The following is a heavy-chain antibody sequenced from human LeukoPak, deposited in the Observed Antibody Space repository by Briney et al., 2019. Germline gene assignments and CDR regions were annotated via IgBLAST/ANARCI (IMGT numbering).Heavy chain of an antibody. CDR2: IYYSGST. CDR1: GASISSSSYY. Sequence: SGTLSLTCTVSGASISSSSYYWGWIRQPPGKGLEWIGSIYYSGSTYYNPSLKSRVTISVDTSKNQFSLKLSSVTAADTAVYYCARQVYYYDSNGYEHFDYWGQGTLVTVSS. D-gene: IGHD3-22*01. J-gene: IGHJ4*02. V-gene: IGHV4-39*01. CDR3: ARQVYYYDSNGYEHFDY.